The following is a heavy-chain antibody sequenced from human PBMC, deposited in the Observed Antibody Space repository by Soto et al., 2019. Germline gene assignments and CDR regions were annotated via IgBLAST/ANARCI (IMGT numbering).Heavy chain of an antibody. V-gene: IGHV3-72*01. J-gene: IGHJ4*02. D-gene: IGHD3-10*01. Sequence: EVQLVESGGGLVQPGGSLRLSCAASGFTFSDHYMDWVRQAPGKWLEWVGRSKNKADSYTTEYAASVKGRFTISRDGSKNSLFLQLNSLTTEDTAVHYCTVWGSGNDFGAAWGQGILVTVSS. CDR2: SKNKADSYTT. CDR1: GFTFSDHY. CDR3: TVWGSGNDFGAA.